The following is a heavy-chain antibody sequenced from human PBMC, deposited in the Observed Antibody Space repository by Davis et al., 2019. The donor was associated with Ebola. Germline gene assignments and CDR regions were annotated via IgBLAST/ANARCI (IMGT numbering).Heavy chain of an antibody. V-gene: IGHV3-48*02. CDR1: GFTFSSYS. J-gene: IGHJ4*02. CDR2: ISRDTGTI. D-gene: IGHD2-2*01. Sequence: PGGSLRLSCAASGFTFSSYSMNWVRQAPGKGLEWVSYISRDTGTIYYADSVKGRFTISRDNAKNSLYLQMNSLRDEDTAVYFCARDRCSTTSCYNFDYWGQGTLVTVSS. CDR3: ARDRCSTTSCYNFDY.